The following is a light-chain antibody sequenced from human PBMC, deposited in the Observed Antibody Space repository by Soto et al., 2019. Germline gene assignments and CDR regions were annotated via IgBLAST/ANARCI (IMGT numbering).Light chain of an antibody. V-gene: IGLV2-14*01. Sequence: QSALTQPASVSGSLDRPSPFPAMGPAVKLVVISMSPGTNSTQAKPPKLMIYEVSNRPSGVSNRFSGSKSGNTASLTISGLQADDEADYYCTSYTSSSSVLFGGGTQLTVL. J-gene: IGLJ2*01. CDR3: TSYTSSSSVL. CDR1: AVKLVVIS. CDR2: EVS.